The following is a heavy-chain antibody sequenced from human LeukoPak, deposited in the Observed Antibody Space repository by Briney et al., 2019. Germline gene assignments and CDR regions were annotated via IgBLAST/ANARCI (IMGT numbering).Heavy chain of an antibody. CDR1: GFTFSSYA. Sequence: PGGSLRLSCAASGFTFSSYAMSWVRQAPGKGLEWGSAISGSGGSTYYADSVKGRFTISRDNPKNTLYLQMNSLRAEDTAVYYCAREAYSSSATYYYYYYGMDVWGQGTTDTVSS. V-gene: IGHV3-23*01. CDR3: AREAYSSSATYYYYYYGMDV. J-gene: IGHJ6*02. CDR2: ISGSGGST. D-gene: IGHD6-6*01.